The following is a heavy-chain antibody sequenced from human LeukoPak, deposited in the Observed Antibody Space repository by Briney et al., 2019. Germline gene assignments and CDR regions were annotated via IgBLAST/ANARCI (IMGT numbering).Heavy chain of an antibody. CDR2: IIPIFGTA. CDR3: ARDQGLPGGGYFDY. CDR1: GGTFSSYA. V-gene: IGHV1-69*13. Sequence: ASVKVSCKASGGTFSSYAISWVRQAPGQGLEWMGGIIPIFGTANYAQKFQGRATITADESTSTAYMELSSLRSEGTAVYYCARDQGLPGGGYFDYWGQGTLVTVSS. J-gene: IGHJ4*02. D-gene: IGHD3-16*01.